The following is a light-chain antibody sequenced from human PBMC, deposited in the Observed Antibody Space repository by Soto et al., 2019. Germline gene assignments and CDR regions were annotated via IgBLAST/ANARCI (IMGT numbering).Light chain of an antibody. J-gene: IGKJ1*01. CDR1: QSIGDW. V-gene: IGKV1-5*03. CDR3: QQYYDYSWT. CDR2: KAS. Sequence: DVQMTQSPSTLSASVGDRVTITCRASQSIGDWLAWFQQKPGRAPKLLIYKASSLESGVPSTFSGSASGTEFTLTISSLQPDDFATYYCQQYYDYSWTFCQGTKVDIK.